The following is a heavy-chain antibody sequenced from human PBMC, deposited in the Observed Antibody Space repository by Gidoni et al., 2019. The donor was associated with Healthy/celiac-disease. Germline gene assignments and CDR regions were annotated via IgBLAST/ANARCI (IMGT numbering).Heavy chain of an antibody. Sequence: QVQLVESGGGLVKPGGSLRLSCAASGFTFRYYYRSWIRQAPGKGLEGVSYISRIGSTIYYADSVKGRFTISRDNAKNSLYLQMNSLRAEDTAVYYCARDIGYGDNPTPFDYWGQGTLVTVSS. D-gene: IGHD4-17*01. CDR3: ARDIGYGDNPTPFDY. V-gene: IGHV3-11*01. CDR2: ISRIGSTI. J-gene: IGHJ4*02. CDR1: GFTFRYYY.